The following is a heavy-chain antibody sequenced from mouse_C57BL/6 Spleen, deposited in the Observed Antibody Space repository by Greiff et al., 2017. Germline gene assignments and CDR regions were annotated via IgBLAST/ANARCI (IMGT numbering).Heavy chain of an antibody. V-gene: IGHV2-2*01. CDR2: IWSGGST. D-gene: IGHD1-1*01. CDR3: GRNGNPIGYGSSYGDYYAMDY. CDR1: GFSLTSYG. J-gene: IGHJ4*01. Sequence: QVQLKESGPGLVPPSQSLSITCTVSGFSLTSYGVHWVRQSPGKGLEWLGVIWSGGSTDYNAAFISRLSISKDNSKSHVFFKMNSLHTDDTAIYYCGRNGNPIGYGSSYGDYYAMDYWGQGTSVTVSS.